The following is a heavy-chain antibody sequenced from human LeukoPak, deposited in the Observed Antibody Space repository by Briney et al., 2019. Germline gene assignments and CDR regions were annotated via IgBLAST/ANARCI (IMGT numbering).Heavy chain of an antibody. J-gene: IGHJ4*02. Sequence: PSETLSLTCTVSGGSISSTTYYWGWIRRPPGKGLEWIGSIYYGGSTYYNPSLKSRVTISVDTSKNQFSLQLNSVTAADTAVYYCARQPDHSSTWYLFDYWGQGILITVSS. CDR3: ARQPDHSSTWYLFDY. V-gene: IGHV4-39*01. CDR2: IYYGGST. CDR1: GGSISSTTYY. D-gene: IGHD6-13*01.